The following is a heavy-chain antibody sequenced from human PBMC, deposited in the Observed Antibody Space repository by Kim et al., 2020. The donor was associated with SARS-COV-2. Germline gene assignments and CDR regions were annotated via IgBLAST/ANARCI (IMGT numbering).Heavy chain of an antibody. CDR1: GGSISSSSYY. Sequence: SETLSLTCTVSGGSISSSSYYWGWIRQPPGKGLEWIGSIYYTGSTYYNPSLKTRVTVSRDTSNNHFSLRLSSVTAADTAMYYCVKHLVGANPGFYSGLDV. CDR2: IYYTGST. V-gene: IGHV4-39*07. J-gene: IGHJ6*01. CDR3: VKHLVGANPGFYSGLDV. D-gene: IGHD1-26*01.